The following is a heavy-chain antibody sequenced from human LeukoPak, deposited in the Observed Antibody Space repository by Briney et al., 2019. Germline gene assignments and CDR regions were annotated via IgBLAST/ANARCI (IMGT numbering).Heavy chain of an antibody. D-gene: IGHD2-21*02. CDR3: AIIVVVTAPMGGFFDY. Sequence: GGSLRLSCAASGFTFSSYAMSWVRQAPGKGLEWVSAISGSGGSTYYADSVKGRFTISRDNSKNTLYLQMNSLRAEDTAVYYCAIIVVVTAPMGGFFDYWGQGTLVTVSS. J-gene: IGHJ4*02. CDR2: ISGSGGST. CDR1: GFTFSSYA. V-gene: IGHV3-23*01.